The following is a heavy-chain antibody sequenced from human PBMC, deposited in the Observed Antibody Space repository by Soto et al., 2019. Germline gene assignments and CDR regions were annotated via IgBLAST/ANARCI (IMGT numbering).Heavy chain of an antibody. D-gene: IGHD2-2*01. J-gene: IGHJ5*02. Sequence: GGSLRLSCAASGFTFSSYSMNWVRQAPGKGLEWVSYISSSSSTIYYADSVKGRFTISRDNAKNSLYLQMNSLRAEDTAVYYGARSVVAAADGKSRYMDWLDPWGQGTLVTVSS. CDR3: ARSVVAAADGKSRYMDWLDP. V-gene: IGHV3-48*01. CDR1: GFTFSSYS. CDR2: ISSSSSTI.